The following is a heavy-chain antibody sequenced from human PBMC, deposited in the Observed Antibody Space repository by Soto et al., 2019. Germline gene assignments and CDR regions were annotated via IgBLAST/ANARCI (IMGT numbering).Heavy chain of an antibody. CDR3: AGKPNALYYFDF. J-gene: IGHJ4*02. V-gene: IGHV4-31*03. Sequence: LSLTCTAPGGSISSHDYYWSWMRQHPARGLEWIGYIHNSGIPYYSPSLRSRVTISVDTSQNQVSLELRSVTAADTAVYYCAGKPNALYYFDFWGQGTLVTVSS. CDR2: IHNSGIP. CDR1: GGSISSHDYY. D-gene: IGHD2-8*01.